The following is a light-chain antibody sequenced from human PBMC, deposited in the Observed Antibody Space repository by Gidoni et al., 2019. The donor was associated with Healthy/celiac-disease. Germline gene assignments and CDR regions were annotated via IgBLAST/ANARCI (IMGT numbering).Light chain of an antibody. V-gene: IGKV2-30*01. Sequence: DVVMTQSPLSLPVTLGQPASISCRSSQSLVCSDGNTYLNWFQQWPGQSPRRLIFKVSNRDSGVPDRFSGSGSGTDFTLKISRVEAEDVGVYYCMQGTHWLRTFGQGTKVEIK. CDR3: MQGTHWLRT. J-gene: IGKJ1*01. CDR1: QSLVCSDGNTY. CDR2: KVS.